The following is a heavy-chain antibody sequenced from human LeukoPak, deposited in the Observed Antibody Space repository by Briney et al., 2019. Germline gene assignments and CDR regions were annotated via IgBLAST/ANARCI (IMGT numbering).Heavy chain of an antibody. CDR3: ARDIRYGELLFDY. J-gene: IGHJ4*02. D-gene: IGHD4-17*01. CDR1: GYTFTGYY. V-gene: IGHV1-2*02. Sequence: ASVKVSCKASGYTFTGYYMHWVRQAPGQGLEWVGWINPNSGGTNYAQKFQGRVTMTRDTSISTAYMELSSLRSEDTAVYYCARDIRYGELLFDYWGQGTLVTVSS. CDR2: INPNSGGT.